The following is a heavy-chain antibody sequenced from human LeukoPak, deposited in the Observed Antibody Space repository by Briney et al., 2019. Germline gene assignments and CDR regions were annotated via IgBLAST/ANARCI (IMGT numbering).Heavy chain of an antibody. Sequence: PGGSPRLSCVASGFTFSDYSMSWIRQAPGKGLEGLSNISSSDTYTTYADSVKGRFTISRDNAKDSLYLQMNSLRAEDTALYYCARDQSGTSDYWGQGTLVTVSS. CDR2: ISSSDTYT. D-gene: IGHD1-26*01. J-gene: IGHJ4*02. V-gene: IGHV3-11*05. CDR1: GFTFSDYS. CDR3: ARDQSGTSDY.